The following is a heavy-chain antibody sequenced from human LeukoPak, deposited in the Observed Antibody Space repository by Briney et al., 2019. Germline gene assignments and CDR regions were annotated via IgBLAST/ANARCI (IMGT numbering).Heavy chain of an antibody. V-gene: IGHV1-18*01. CDR2: ISAYNGNT. CDR3: AREGSVSSGWIYYFDY. J-gene: IGHJ4*02. D-gene: IGHD6-19*01. CDR1: GGTFSSYA. Sequence: ASVKVSYKASGGTFSSYAISWVRQAPGQGLEWMGWISAYNGNTNYAQKLQGRVTMTTDTSTSTAYMELRSLRSDDTAVYYCAREGSVSSGWIYYFDYWGQGTLVTVSS.